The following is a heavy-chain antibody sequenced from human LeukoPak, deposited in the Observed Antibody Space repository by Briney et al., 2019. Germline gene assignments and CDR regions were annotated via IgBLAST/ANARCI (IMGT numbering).Heavy chain of an antibody. J-gene: IGHJ4*02. V-gene: IGHV1-2*02. D-gene: IGHD1-26*01. CDR2: INPNSGGT. Sequence: GASVEVSCKASGYTFTGYYMHWVRQAPGQGLEWMGWINPNSGGTNYAQKFQGRVTMTRDTSISTAYMELSRLRSDDTAVYYCARDIGSFSPGNFDYWGQGTLVTVSS. CDR1: GYTFTGYY. CDR3: ARDIGSFSPGNFDY.